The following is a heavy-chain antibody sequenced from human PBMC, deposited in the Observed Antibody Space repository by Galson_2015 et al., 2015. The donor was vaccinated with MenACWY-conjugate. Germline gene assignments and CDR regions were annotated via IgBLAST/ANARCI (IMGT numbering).Heavy chain of an antibody. Sequence: SLRLSCAASGFSFSSYTIYWVRQSPGKGLEWVAVVSYEASSRYYRDSVQGRFTISSDNYKNTESLEMSSMGPEASAVYYCVRAEVWLLSAFVPWGQGTTVTVAS. J-gene: IGHJ3*01. CDR3: VRAEVWLLSAFVP. D-gene: IGHD5-12*01. V-gene: IGHV3-30*10. CDR2: VSYEASSR. CDR1: GFSFSSYT.